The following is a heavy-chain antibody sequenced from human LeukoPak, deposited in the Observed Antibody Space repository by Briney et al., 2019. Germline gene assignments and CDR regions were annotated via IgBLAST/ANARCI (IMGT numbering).Heavy chain of an antibody. J-gene: IGHJ4*02. CDR1: GYTFTSYW. V-gene: IGHV5-51*01. CDR3: ASQQTGYSNGGEY. CDR2: ICPSATDT. D-gene: IGHD5-12*01. Sequence: GESLKSSCKASGYTFTSYWIGWVRQIPGKGLEWIVMICPSATDTQYSPDFQAQVTISAEKSISTAYLQWSSLKASDTAVYYCASQQTGYSNGGEYWGQGTLVTVSS.